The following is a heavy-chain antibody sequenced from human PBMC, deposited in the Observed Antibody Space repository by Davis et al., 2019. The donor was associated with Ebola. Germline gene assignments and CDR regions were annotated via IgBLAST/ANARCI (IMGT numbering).Heavy chain of an antibody. D-gene: IGHD6-13*01. CDR2: VYYSGST. J-gene: IGHJ4*02. CDR1: GYDISSGYY. Sequence: GSLRLSCTVSGYDISSGYYWAWIRQPPGKGLEWVGSVYYSGSTDYNPSLKSRVTISVDTSKNQFSLRLSSVTASDTAVYYCARDWSSTWYSFSEDRYNFDYWGRGTLVSVSS. CDR3: ARDWSSTWYSFSEDRYNFDY. V-gene: IGHV4-38-2*02.